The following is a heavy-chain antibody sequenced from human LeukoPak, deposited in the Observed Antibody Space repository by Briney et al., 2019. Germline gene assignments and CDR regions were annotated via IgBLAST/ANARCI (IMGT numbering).Heavy chain of an antibody. J-gene: IGHJ4*02. D-gene: IGHD2-2*02. CDR2: IFYSGST. CDR3: ATNICSSTTCYTPFDY. V-gene: IGHV4-39*01. CDR1: RGSISSGSYD. Sequence: PSETLSLTCTVSRGSISSGSYDWGWIRHPPGKGLEWSGSIFYSGSTYYNPSLKSRVTISVDTSKHQFSLTLNSVTAADTAVYFCATNICSSTTCYTPFDYWGQGTLVTVSS.